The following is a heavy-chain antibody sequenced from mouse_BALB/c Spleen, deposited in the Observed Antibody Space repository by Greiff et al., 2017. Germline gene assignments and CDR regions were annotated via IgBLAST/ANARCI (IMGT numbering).Heavy chain of an antibody. CDR2: INPYNDGT. CDR3: AREGYGNYPAWFAY. V-gene: IGHV1-14*01. D-gene: IGHD2-10*02. CDR1: GYTFTSYV. J-gene: IGHJ3*01. Sequence: EVQPQQSGPELVKPGASVKMSCKASGYTFTSYVMHWVKQKPGQGLEWIGYINPYNDGTKYNEKFKGKATLTSDKSSSTAYMELSSLTSEDSAVYYCAREGYGNYPAWFAYWGQGTLVTVSA.